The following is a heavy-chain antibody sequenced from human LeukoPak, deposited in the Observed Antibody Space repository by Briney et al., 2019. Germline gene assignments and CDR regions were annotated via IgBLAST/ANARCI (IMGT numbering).Heavy chain of an antibody. CDR1: GGSISSGDYY. CDR3: ARGFAIAAAMDV. Sequence: SQTLSLTCTVSGGSISSGDYYWSWIRQPPGKGLEWIGYIYYSGSTYYNPSLKSRVTISVDTSKNQFSLKLSSVTAADTAVYYCARGFAIAAAMDVWGQGTTVTVSS. D-gene: IGHD6-13*01. V-gene: IGHV4-30-4*01. CDR2: IYYSGST. J-gene: IGHJ6*02.